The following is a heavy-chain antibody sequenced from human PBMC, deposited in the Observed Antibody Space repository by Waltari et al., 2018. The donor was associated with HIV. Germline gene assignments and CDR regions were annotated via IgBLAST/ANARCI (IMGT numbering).Heavy chain of an antibody. CDR1: GFTFSSYA. Sequence: EVQLLESGGGLVQPGGSLRLSCAASGFTFSSYAMSWVRQAPGKGLEWVSAISGSGGSTYYADSVKGRFTISRDNSKNTLYLQMNSLRAEDTAVYYCAKVYYYDSRVPPDFDYWGQGTLVTVSS. CDR3: AKVYYYDSRVPPDFDY. J-gene: IGHJ4*02. CDR2: ISGSGGST. V-gene: IGHV3-23*01. D-gene: IGHD3-22*01.